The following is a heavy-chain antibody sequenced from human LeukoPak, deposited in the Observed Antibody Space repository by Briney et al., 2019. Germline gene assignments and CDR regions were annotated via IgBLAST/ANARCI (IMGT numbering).Heavy chain of an antibody. Sequence: GGSLRLSCAASGFTFSSYAMSWVRQAPGKGLEWVSAISGSGGSTYYADSVKGRFTISRDNSKNTLYLQMNSLRAEDTAVYYCAKDRYSGSYRGWFDPWGQGTLVTVSS. CDR3: AKDRYSGSYRGWFDP. V-gene: IGHV3-23*01. CDR1: GFTFSSYA. D-gene: IGHD1-26*01. CDR2: ISGSGGST. J-gene: IGHJ5*02.